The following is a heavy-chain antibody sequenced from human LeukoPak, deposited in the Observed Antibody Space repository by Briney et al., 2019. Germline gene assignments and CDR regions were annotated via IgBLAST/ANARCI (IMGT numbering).Heavy chain of an antibody. J-gene: IGHJ4*02. CDR1: GGSFSGYY. Sequence: SETLSLTCAVSGGSFSGYYWSWIRQPPGKGLEWIGETNHSGSTNYNPSLKSRVTISVDTSKNQFSLKLSSVTAADTAVYYCARHSYGYAEYDYWGQGTLVTVSS. D-gene: IGHD5-18*01. CDR3: ARHSYGYAEYDY. CDR2: TNHSGST. V-gene: IGHV4-34*01.